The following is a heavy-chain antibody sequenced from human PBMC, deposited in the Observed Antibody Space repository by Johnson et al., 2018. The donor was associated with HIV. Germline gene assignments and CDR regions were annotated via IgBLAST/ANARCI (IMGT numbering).Heavy chain of an antibody. CDR1: GFTFSSYA. J-gene: IGHJ3*02. V-gene: IGHV3-30-3*01. Sequence: QVQLVESGGGVVQPGRSLRLSCAASGFTFSSYAMHWVRQAPGKGLEWVAVISYDGSNKYYADSVKGRFTISRDNSKNTLYLQMNSLRAEDTAVYYCARVLRLPRLGAFDIWGQGTTVTVSS. CDR2: ISYDGSNK. D-gene: IGHD5-12*01. CDR3: ARVLRLPRLGAFDI.